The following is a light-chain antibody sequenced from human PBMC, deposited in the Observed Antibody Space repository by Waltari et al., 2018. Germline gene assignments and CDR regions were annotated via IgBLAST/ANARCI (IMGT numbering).Light chain of an antibody. J-gene: IGKJ2*01. V-gene: IGKV4-1*01. Sequence: DIVMTQSPDSLAVSLGERDTINCKSSQSVLYSSNHNNYLAWYQQKPGQPPKLLFYWSSTRESGVPDRLSGSGSGTDFTLTISSLQAEDVPVYYCQQYYNTPYTCGQGTKLEIK. CDR1: QSVLYSSNHNNY. CDR2: WSS. CDR3: QQYYNTPYT.